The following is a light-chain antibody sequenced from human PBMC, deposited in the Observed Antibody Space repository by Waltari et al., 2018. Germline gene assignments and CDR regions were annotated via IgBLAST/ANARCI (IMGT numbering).Light chain of an antibody. CDR3: QQRSNWPPVWT. V-gene: IGKV3-11*01. Sequence: EIVLTQSPATLSLSPGDRAPLSCRASQSVSSYLAWYQQKPGQAPRLLIYDASNRATGIPARFSGSGSGTDFTLTISSLEPEDFAVYYCQQRSNWPPVWTFGQGTKVEIK. CDR2: DAS. CDR1: QSVSSY. J-gene: IGKJ1*01.